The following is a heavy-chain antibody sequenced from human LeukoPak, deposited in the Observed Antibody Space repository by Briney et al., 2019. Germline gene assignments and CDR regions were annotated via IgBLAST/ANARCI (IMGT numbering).Heavy chain of an antibody. CDR2: LSKSGNT. CDR3: ARRRGYSLDY. D-gene: IGHD5-18*01. Sequence: SETLSLTCTVSGGSISSYYWSWIRLPPGKGLEWIGYLSKSGNTNYSPSLKSRVTIFGDTSKNQFFLKLSSVTAADTAVYYCARRRGYSLDYWGQGTLVTVSS. J-gene: IGHJ4*02. CDR1: GGSISSYY. V-gene: IGHV4-59*01.